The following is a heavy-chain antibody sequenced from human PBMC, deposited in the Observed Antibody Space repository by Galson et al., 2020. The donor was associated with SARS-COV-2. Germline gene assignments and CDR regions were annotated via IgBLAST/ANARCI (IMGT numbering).Heavy chain of an antibody. CDR3: ARGAVGWPVQNV. CDR2: MNPNSGNT. Sequence: ASVKVSCKASGYTFTTYDMNWVRQASGQGLEWLGWMNPNSGNTGYAQKFQGRVTMTRDNSITTAYMDLSSLTSEDTAVYYCARGAVGWPVQNVWRHGPMVTVSS. J-gene: IGHJ3*01. V-gene: IGHV1-8*01. D-gene: IGHD2-15*01. CDR1: GYTFTTYD.